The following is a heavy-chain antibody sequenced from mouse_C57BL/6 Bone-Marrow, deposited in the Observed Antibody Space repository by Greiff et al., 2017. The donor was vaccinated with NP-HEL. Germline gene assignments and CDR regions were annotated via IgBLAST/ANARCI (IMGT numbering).Heavy chain of an antibody. V-gene: IGHV1-54*01. CDR2: INPGSGGT. CDR1: GYAFTNYL. J-gene: IGHJ2*01. CDR3: ARRAYYGSSSFDY. Sequence: VQLQQSGAELVRPGTSVKVSCKASGYAFTNYLIEWVKQRPGQGLEWIGVINPGSGGTNYNEKFKGKATLTADKSASPAYMQLSSLTSEDSAVYFCARRAYYGSSSFDYWGQGTTLTVSS. D-gene: IGHD1-1*01.